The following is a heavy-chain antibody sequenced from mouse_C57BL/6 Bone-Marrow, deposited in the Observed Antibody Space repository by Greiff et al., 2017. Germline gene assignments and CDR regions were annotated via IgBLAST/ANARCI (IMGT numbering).Heavy chain of an antibody. D-gene: IGHD1-1*01. CDR2: IWSGGST. CDR1: GFSLTSYG. Sequence: VKLVESGPGLVQPSQSLSITCTVSGFSLTSYGVHWVRQPPGKGLEWLGVIWSGGSTDYNAAFISRLSISKDNSKSQVFFKMNSLQADDTAIYYCAKNRGLRDAMDYWGQGTSVTVSS. J-gene: IGHJ4*01. CDR3: AKNRGLRDAMDY. V-gene: IGHV2-4*01.